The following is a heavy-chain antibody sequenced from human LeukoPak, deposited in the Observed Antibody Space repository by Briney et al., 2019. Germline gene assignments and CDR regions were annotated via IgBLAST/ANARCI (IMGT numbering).Heavy chain of an antibody. CDR1: GGSVSAYY. CDR2: VYYSGGT. Sequence: SETLSLTCTVSGGSVSAYYWNWIRQSPGKGLEWIGYVYYSGGTNYNPSLKSRVTISLDTSKNQFSLRLSSVTAADTAVYYCARSYSSVWHYFDYWGQGTLVTVSP. J-gene: IGHJ4*02. V-gene: IGHV4-59*02. D-gene: IGHD6-19*01. CDR3: ARSYSSVWHYFDY.